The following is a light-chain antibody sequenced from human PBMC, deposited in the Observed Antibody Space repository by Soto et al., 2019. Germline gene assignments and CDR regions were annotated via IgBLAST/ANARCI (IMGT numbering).Light chain of an antibody. V-gene: IGLV2-14*01. CDR3: SSYTSGSTLVV. CDR2: EVS. CDR1: SSDVGSYNY. Sequence: QSVLTQPASVSGSPGQSITISCTGTSSDVGSYNYVSWYQQHPGKAPKVIIYEVSSRPSGVSNRFSGSKSGNTASLTISGLQAEDEADYYCSSYTSGSTLVVFGGGTKLTVL. J-gene: IGLJ2*01.